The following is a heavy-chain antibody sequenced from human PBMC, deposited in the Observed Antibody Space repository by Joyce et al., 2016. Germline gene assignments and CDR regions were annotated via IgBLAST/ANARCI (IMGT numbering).Heavy chain of an antibody. CDR1: GFTFSVFY. V-gene: IGHV3-11*04. CDR3: AKHLGSTWYYFDF. D-gene: IGHD6-13*01. Sequence: QVQLVESGGGLVNPGGSLRLPFAASGFTFSVFYLSWIGQVPGKGLEWISYISSSGSTIYYADSVKGRFTISRDNAKNSLYLQVNSLGAEDTAVYYCAKHLGSTWYYFDFWGQGTLVTVSS. CDR2: ISSSGSTI. J-gene: IGHJ4*02.